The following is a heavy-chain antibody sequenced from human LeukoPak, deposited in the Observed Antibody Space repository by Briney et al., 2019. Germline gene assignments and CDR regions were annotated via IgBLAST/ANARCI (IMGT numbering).Heavy chain of an antibody. D-gene: IGHD6-19*01. CDR1: GFTFSSYR. Sequence: GGSLRLPCAPSGFTFSSYRKICLPHAPGKGREWVANIKQEGSDKFYVDSVKGRFTISRDNAKISLYLQMHSVRAEDTAVYYCAGGWYRYSFDYWGQGTLVTVSS. J-gene: IGHJ4*02. CDR3: AGGWYRYSFDY. CDR2: IKQEGSDK. V-gene: IGHV3-7*05.